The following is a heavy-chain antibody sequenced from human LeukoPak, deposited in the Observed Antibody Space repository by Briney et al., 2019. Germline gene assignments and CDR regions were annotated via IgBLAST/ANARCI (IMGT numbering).Heavy chain of an antibody. D-gene: IGHD7-27*01. V-gene: IGHV1-18*01. CDR2: ISAYEGNT. CDR1: GYTFSTYG. Sequence: ASVKVSCKSSGYTFSTYGVTWVRQAPGQGLEWMGWISAYEGNTNYAQKLQGRVTMTTDTSTSTAYMELRSLRSDDTAVYYCARDLTGDRDYYYYGMDVWGQGTTVTVSS. J-gene: IGHJ6*02. CDR3: ARDLTGDRDYYYYGMDV.